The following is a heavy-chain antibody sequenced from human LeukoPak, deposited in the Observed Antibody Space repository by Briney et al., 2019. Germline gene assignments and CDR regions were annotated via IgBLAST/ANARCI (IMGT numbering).Heavy chain of an antibody. J-gene: IGHJ5*02. V-gene: IGHV4-34*01. D-gene: IGHD3-10*01. CDR3: ARRGGGNYYGSGSYYSPRDRSARNWFDP. Sequence: PSETLSLTCAVYGGSFSGYYWSWIRQPPGKGLEWIGEINHSGSTNYNPSLKSRVTISVDTSKNQFSLKLSSVTAADTAVYYCARRGGGNYYGSGSYYSPRDRSARNWFDPWGQGTLVTVSS. CDR2: INHSGST. CDR1: GGSFSGYY.